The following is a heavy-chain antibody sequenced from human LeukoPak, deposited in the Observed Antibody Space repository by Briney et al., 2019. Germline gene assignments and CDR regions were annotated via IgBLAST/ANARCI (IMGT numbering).Heavy chain of an antibody. V-gene: IGHV1-18*01. J-gene: IGHJ6*02. D-gene: IGHD3-10*01. CDR3: ARGNGGYYYYGMDV. Sequence: ASVKVSCKASGYTFTSYGISWVRQAPGQGLEWMGWISAYNGNTNYAQKLQGRVTMTTDTSTSTAYMELRSLRSEDTAVYYCARGNGGYYYYGMDVWGQGTTVTVSS. CDR1: GYTFTSYG. CDR2: ISAYNGNT.